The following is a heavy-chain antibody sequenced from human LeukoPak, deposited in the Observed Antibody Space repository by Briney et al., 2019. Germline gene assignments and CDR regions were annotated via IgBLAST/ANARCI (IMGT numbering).Heavy chain of an antibody. CDR1: GGSFSGYY. Sequence: PSETLSLTCAVYGGSFSGYYWSWIRRPPGKGLEWIGEINHSGSTNYNPSLKSRVTISVDTSKNQFSLKLSSVTAADTAVYYCARGGYDFWSGYYTGRFWFDPWGQGTLVTVSS. D-gene: IGHD3-3*01. CDR3: ARGGYDFWSGYYTGRFWFDP. CDR2: INHSGST. V-gene: IGHV4-34*01. J-gene: IGHJ5*02.